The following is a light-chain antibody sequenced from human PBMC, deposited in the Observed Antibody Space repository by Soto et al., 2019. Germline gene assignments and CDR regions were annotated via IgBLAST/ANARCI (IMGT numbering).Light chain of an antibody. V-gene: IGLV2-11*01. CDR1: SSDVGSFNH. Sequence: QSALTQPRSVSGSPGQSVAISCTGTSSDVGSFNHVSWYQQHPDKAPKLMIYDVTKRPSGVPDRFSGSKSGNTASLTISGLQAEDEADYYCCSYAGSPYVFGTGTKVTVL. J-gene: IGLJ1*01. CDR2: DVT. CDR3: CSYAGSPYV.